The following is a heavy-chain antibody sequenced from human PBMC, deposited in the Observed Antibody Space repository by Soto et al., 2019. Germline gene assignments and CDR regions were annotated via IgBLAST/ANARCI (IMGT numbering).Heavy chain of an antibody. CDR1: GDSISSYF. V-gene: IGHV4-59*03. CDR3: VSSRSAIYGDAFDV. D-gene: IGHD2-2*01. J-gene: IGHJ3*01. CDR2: IYDDGST. Sequence: SETLSLTCSVSGDSISSYFKNWIRQPPGKGLEWIGCIYDDGSTKYNPSLESRVTILLDTSKNEFSLRLRSVTSADTAVYYCVSSRSAIYGDAFDVWGQGTMVTVS.